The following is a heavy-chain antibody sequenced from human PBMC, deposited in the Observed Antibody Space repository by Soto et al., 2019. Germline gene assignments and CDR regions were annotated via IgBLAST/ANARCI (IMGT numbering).Heavy chain of an antibody. CDR2: AHHSGRT. J-gene: IGHJ4*02. V-gene: IGHV4-4*02. D-gene: IGHD3-10*01. Sequence: PSETLSLTCTVSGDCMSSSNWWNWVRQPPGKGLEWIGKAHHSGRTNYNPSLKSRVTISVDRFQNLFSLKLASVTAADTAVYYCARSGHLFDYWGQGISVTVSS. CDR3: ARSGHLFDY. CDR1: GDCMSSSNW.